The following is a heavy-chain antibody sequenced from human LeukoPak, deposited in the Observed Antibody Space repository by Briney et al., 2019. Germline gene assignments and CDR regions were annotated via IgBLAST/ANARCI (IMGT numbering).Heavy chain of an antibody. Sequence: SETLSLTCTVSGGSISSYYWSWIRQPPGKGLEWIGYISYSGSPNYKASLMSRITMSVDMSKNHISLRLTSVTVADTAVYYCVGHQGSSTYDYWGQGILVTVSS. CDR3: VGHQGSSTYDY. V-gene: IGHV4-59*08. CDR2: ISYSGSP. D-gene: IGHD2/OR15-2a*01. CDR1: GGSISSYY. J-gene: IGHJ4*02.